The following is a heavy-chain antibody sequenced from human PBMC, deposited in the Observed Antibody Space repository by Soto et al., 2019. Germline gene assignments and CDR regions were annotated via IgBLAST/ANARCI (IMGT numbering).Heavy chain of an antibody. CDR3: ARGGYYDSSGSRNYHYYGMNV. Sequence: ASVKVSCKASGYSFITYGISWVRQAPGQGLEWMGWISTYNGNTKYAQNLQGRVTVTTDTSTTTGYMEVRSLRSDDTAVYYCARGGYYDSSGSRNYHYYGMNVWGQGTTVTVSS. J-gene: IGHJ6*02. CDR2: ISTYNGNT. V-gene: IGHV1-18*01. CDR1: GYSFITYG. D-gene: IGHD3-22*01.